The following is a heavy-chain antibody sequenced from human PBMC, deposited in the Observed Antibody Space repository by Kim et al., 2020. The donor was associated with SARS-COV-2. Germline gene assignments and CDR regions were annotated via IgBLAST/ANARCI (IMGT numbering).Heavy chain of an antibody. CDR1: GFTFSSYA. V-gene: IGHV3-23*01. J-gene: IGHJ4*02. Sequence: GGSLRLSCAASGFTFSSYAMSWVRQAPGKGLEWVSAISGSGGSTYYADSVKGRFTISRDNSKNTMYLQMNSLRAEDTAVYYCAKDPDRGRQRYYFDYWGQGTLVTVSS. D-gene: IGHD4-17*01. CDR2: ISGSGGST. CDR3: AKDPDRGRQRYYFDY.